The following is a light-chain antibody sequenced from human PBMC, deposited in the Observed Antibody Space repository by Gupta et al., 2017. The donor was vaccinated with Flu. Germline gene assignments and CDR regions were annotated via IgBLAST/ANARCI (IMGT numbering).Light chain of an antibody. J-gene: IGKJ2*01. V-gene: IGKV3-20*01. CDR3: QQDGSSPNT. Sequence: EIVFTQSPGTLSLSPGERATLSCRASQSVSSSYLAWYQQKPGQAPRLLIYGASSRATGIPDRFSGSGSGTDFTLTISRLEPEDFAVYYCQQDGSSPNTFGQGTKLEIK. CDR2: GAS. CDR1: QSVSSSY.